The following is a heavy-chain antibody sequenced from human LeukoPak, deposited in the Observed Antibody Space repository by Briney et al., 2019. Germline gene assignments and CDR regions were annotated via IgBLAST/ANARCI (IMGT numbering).Heavy chain of an antibody. V-gene: IGHV3-33*01. CDR2: IWYDGSNK. CDR1: GFTFSSYG. D-gene: IGHD3-10*01. CDR3: ARDRRFFESRITMVRGAPFDY. Sequence: GESLRLSCAASGFTFSSYGMHWVRQAPGKGLEWVAVIWYDGSNKYYADSVKGRFTISRDNSKNTLYLQMNSLRAEDTAVYYCARDRRFFESRITMVRGAPFDYWGQGTLVTVSS. J-gene: IGHJ4*02.